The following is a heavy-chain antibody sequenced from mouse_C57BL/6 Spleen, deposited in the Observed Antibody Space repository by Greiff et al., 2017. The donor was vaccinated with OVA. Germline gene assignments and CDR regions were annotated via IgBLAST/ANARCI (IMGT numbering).Heavy chain of an antibody. CDR3: ARGTTVVEGDFDV. Sequence: VQLQQPGAELVKPGASVKMSCKASGYTFTSYWITWVKQRPGQGLEWIGDIYPGSGSTNYNEKFKSKATLTVDTSSSTAYMQLSSLTSEDSAVYYCARGTTVVEGDFDVWGTGTTVTVSS. D-gene: IGHD1-1*01. CDR2: IYPGSGST. J-gene: IGHJ1*03. V-gene: IGHV1-55*01. CDR1: GYTFTSYW.